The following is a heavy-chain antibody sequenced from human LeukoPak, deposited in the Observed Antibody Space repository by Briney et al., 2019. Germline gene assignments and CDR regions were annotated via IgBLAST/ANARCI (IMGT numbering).Heavy chain of an antibody. Sequence: AGGSLRLSCAASGFTFSSYAMSWVRQAPGKGLEWVSAISGSGGSTYYADSVKGRFTISRDNSKNTLYLQMNSLRAEDTAVYYCAKEREPYYDFWSGYYPFDYWGQGTLVTVSS. V-gene: IGHV3-23*01. CDR3: AKEREPYYDFWSGYYPFDY. CDR1: GFTFSSYA. D-gene: IGHD3-3*01. J-gene: IGHJ4*02. CDR2: ISGSGGST.